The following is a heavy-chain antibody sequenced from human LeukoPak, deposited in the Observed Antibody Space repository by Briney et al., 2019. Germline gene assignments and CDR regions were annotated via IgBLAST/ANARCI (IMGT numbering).Heavy chain of an antibody. J-gene: IGHJ6*03. CDR2: ISSSGSNI. Sequence: PGGSLRLSCAASGFTFSDYYMSWIRQAPGKGLEWVSYISSSGSNIYYADSVKGRFTISRDNAKNSLYLQMSSLRVEDTAVYYCARTTEAHSWQTRYYSYYMDVWGKGTTVTVSS. CDR3: ARTTEAHSWQTRYYSYYMDV. V-gene: IGHV3-11*01. D-gene: IGHD6-13*01. CDR1: GFTFSDYY.